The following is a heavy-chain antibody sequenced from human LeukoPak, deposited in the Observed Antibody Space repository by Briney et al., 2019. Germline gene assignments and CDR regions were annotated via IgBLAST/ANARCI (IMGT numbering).Heavy chain of an antibody. Sequence: VAESLRKELDWVSSISSSSYIYYADSVKGRFTISRDNAKNSLYLQMNSLRAEDTAVYYCARGHSSGWYVRELDYWGQGTLVTVSS. CDR2: ISSSSYI. J-gene: IGHJ4*02. CDR3: ARGHSSGWYVRELDY. V-gene: IGHV3-69-1*01. D-gene: IGHD6-19*01.